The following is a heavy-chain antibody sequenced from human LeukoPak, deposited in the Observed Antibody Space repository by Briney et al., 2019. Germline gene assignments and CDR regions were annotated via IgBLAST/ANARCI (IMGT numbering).Heavy chain of an antibody. CDR2: ISGGGGRT. Sequence: GGSLRLSCAASGFTFSSYAMSWVRQAPGKGLEWVSTISGGGGRTWYADSVKGRFTISRDNAKNSLYLQMNSLRAEDTAVYYCARTGDGFDYWGQGTLVTVSS. J-gene: IGHJ4*02. D-gene: IGHD1/OR15-1a*01. CDR1: GFTFSSYA. CDR3: ARTGDGFDY. V-gene: IGHV3-23*01.